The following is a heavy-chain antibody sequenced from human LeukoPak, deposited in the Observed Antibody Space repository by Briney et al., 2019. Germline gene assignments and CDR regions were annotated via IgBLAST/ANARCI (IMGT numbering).Heavy chain of an antibody. CDR3: ARHNYSSGWYN. V-gene: IGHV4-59*08. J-gene: IGHJ4*02. CDR1: GGSISSYY. D-gene: IGHD6-19*01. CDR2: IYYSGST. Sequence: SETLSLTCTVSGGSISSYYWSWIRQPPGKGLEWIGYIYYSGSTNYNPSLKSRVTISVDTSKNQFSLRLSSVTAADTAVYYCARHNYSSGWYNWGQGTLVTVSS.